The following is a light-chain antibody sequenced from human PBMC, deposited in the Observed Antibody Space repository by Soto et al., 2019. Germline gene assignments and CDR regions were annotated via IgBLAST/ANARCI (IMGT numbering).Light chain of an antibody. J-gene: IGKJ1*01. V-gene: IGKV1-5*03. Sequence: DIQVTQSPSTLSASVGDRVTITCRASQSISNWLAWYQQKPGKAPKLLIYKASTLESGVPSRFSGSGSGTEFTLTINTLQPDDFATYYCQQYDSYPWMFGQGTKVEI. CDR2: KAS. CDR1: QSISNW. CDR3: QQYDSYPWM.